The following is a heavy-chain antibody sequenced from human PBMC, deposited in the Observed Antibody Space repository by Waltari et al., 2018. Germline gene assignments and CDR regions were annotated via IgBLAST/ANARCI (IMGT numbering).Heavy chain of an antibody. J-gene: IGHJ6*02. CDR3: VNGYYYNNMDV. V-gene: IGHV3-74*01. CDR2: IDSEASTT. Sequence: EVLLVESGGGLVPPGGSLRLSCAASGFTFSDYWMHWVRQAPGKGLVLRSRIDSEASTTNYADSVKGRFTISRDNAKNTVYLEMNSLRADDTAVYYCVNGYYYNNMDVWGQGTTVSVAS. CDR1: GFTFSDYW.